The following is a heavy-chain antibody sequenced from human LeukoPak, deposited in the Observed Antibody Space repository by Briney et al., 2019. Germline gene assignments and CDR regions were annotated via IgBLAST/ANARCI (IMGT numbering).Heavy chain of an antibody. V-gene: IGHV3-21*01. Sequence: PGGSLRLSCAASGFTFSSYSMNWVRQAPGKGLEWVSSISSSSSYIYYADSVKGRFTISRDNAKNSLYLQMNSLRAEDTAVYYCARDRGLRYFERGSIDYWGQGTLVTVSS. CDR2: ISSSSSYI. J-gene: IGHJ4*02. D-gene: IGHD3-9*01. CDR1: GFTFSSYS. CDR3: ARDRGLRYFERGSIDY.